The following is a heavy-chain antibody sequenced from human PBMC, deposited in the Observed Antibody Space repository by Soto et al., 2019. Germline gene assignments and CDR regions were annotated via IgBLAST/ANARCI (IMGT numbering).Heavy chain of an antibody. V-gene: IGHV4-38-2*02. Sequence: SETLSLTCTVSGYSISSGYYWGWIRQPPGKGLEWIGSIYHSGSTYYNPSLKSRVTISVDTSKNQFSLKLSSVTAADTAVYYCARGLVIVVVPAAINWFDPWGQGTLVTVSS. D-gene: IGHD2-2*01. J-gene: IGHJ5*02. CDR3: ARGLVIVVVPAAINWFDP. CDR2: IYHSGST. CDR1: GYSISSGYY.